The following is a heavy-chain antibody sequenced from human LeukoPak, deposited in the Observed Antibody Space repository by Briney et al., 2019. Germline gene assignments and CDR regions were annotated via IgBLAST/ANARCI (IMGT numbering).Heavy chain of an antibody. CDR2: INSDGSGT. CDR1: GFTFSSYW. D-gene: IGHD5-12*01. J-gene: IGHJ4*02. Sequence: GGSLRLSCAASGFTFSSYWMHWVRQAPGKGLVWVSRINSDGSGTSYADSVKGRLTISRDNAKNTLYLRMNSLRVEDTAVYYCARGDGYAQRDWGQGTLVTVPS. CDR3: ARGDGYAQRD. V-gene: IGHV3-74*01.